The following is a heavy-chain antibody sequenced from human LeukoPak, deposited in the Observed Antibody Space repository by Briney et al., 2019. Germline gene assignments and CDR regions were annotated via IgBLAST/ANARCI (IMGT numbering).Heavy chain of an antibody. CDR1: GGSIRSSSYY. CDR2: IYYSGST. D-gene: IGHD3-10*02. Sequence: PSETLSLTCTVSGGSIRSSSYYWGWIRQSPGKGLEWIASIYYSGSTYYNPSLKSRVTISLDTSKNQFSQKLSSVTAADTAVYYCANYPSGSTYYVRFDYWGQGTLVTVSS. V-gene: IGHV4-39*07. J-gene: IGHJ4*02. CDR3: ANYPSGSTYYVRFDY.